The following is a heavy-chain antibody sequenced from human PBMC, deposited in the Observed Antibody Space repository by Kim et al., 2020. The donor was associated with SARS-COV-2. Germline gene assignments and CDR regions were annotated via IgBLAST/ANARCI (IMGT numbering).Heavy chain of an antibody. Sequence: TYAKGFTGRFVFSLDTSASTAYLQISSLKAADTAVYYCARDHSTAAGDHDYWGQGTLVTVSS. CDR3: ARDHSTAAGDHDY. D-gene: IGHD6-13*01. V-gene: IGHV7-4-1*02. J-gene: IGHJ4*02.